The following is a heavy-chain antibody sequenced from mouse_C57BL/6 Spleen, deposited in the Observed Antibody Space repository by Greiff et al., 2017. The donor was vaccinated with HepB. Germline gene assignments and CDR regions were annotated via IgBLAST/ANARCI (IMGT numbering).Heavy chain of an antibody. J-gene: IGHJ2*01. Sequence: EVQGVESGGDLVKPGGSLKLSCAASGFTFSSYGMSWVRQTPDKRLEWVATISSGGSYTYYPDSVKGRFTISRDNAKNTLYLQMSSLKSEDTAMYYCARQVGGYFDYWGQGTTLTVSS. V-gene: IGHV5-6*01. CDR1: GFTFSSYG. D-gene: IGHD1-1*02. CDR2: ISSGGSYT. CDR3: ARQVGGYFDY.